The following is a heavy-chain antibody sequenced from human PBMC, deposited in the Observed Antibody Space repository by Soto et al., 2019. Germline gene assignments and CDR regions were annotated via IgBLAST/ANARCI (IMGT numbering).Heavy chain of an antibody. CDR2: ISSTAGRTS. D-gene: IGHD3-10*01. V-gene: IGHV3-23*01. CDR1: VFTFNTYP. Sequence: PVGSLRLSCATSVFTFNTYPMTWVRHSPGKWLEWVSSISSTAGRTSSYADSVKGRFAISRDFSDNTVYLQMNNLRVDDTAVYFCAKGVLSLNYGMEVLGQGTTVNVSS. J-gene: IGHJ6*01. CDR3: AKGVLSLNYGMEV.